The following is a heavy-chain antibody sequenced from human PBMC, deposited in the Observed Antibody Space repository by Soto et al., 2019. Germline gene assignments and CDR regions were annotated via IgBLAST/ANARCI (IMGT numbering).Heavy chain of an antibody. Sequence: QVQLQQWGAGLLKPSETLSLTCAVYGGSFSNYYWSWIRQPPGKGLEWIAEINHSGSSNYNPSLKSRVTISVDSSKNQFSLKLSSVTAADTAVYYCARVLADAYQGWFDPWGQGTLVTVSS. CDR2: INHSGSS. D-gene: IGHD2-21*01. CDR3: ARVLADAYQGWFDP. J-gene: IGHJ5*02. V-gene: IGHV4-34*01. CDR1: GGSFSNYY.